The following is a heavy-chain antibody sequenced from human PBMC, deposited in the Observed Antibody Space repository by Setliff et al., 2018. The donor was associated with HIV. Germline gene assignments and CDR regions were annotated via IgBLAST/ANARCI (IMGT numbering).Heavy chain of an antibody. CDR3: ARGAPYCNHGICHLFDY. D-gene: IGHD2-8*01. J-gene: IGHJ4*01. Sequence: SETLSLTCTVSGGSISSGDYYWSWIRQRPGRGLEWIGYVYYSGSSYYSPSLKSRATISGDTSKNQFSLRLSSVTAADTAVYYCARGAPYCNHGICHLFDYWGHGNLVTVSS. CDR1: GGSISSGDYY. CDR2: VYYSGSS. V-gene: IGHV4-31*03.